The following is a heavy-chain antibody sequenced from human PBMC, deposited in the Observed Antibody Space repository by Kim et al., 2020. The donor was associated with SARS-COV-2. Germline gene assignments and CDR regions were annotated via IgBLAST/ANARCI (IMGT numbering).Heavy chain of an antibody. Sequence: SETLSLTCAVSGGSISSSNWWSWVRQPPGKGLEWIGEIYHSGSTNYNPSLKSRVTISVDKSKNQFSLKLSSVTAADTAVYYCAREMEQQLVRGYFDYWGQGTLVTVSS. CDR1: GGSISSSNW. CDR3: AREMEQQLVRGYFDY. CDR2: IYHSGST. V-gene: IGHV4-4*02. J-gene: IGHJ4*02. D-gene: IGHD6-13*01.